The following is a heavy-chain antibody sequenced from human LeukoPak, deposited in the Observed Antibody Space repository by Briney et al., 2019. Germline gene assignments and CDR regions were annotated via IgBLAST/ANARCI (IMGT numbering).Heavy chain of an antibody. Sequence: PSETLSLTCTVSGGSISSYYWSWIRQPPGKGLEWIGYIYYSGSTNYNPSLKSRVTISVDTPKNQFSLKLSSVTAADTAVYYCARISGYSSGWLSPFDYWGQGTLVTVSS. J-gene: IGHJ4*02. CDR1: GGSISSYY. D-gene: IGHD6-19*01. V-gene: IGHV4-59*01. CDR2: IYYSGST. CDR3: ARISGYSSGWLSPFDY.